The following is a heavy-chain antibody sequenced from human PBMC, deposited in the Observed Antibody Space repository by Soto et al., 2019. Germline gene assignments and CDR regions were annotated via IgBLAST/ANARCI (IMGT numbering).Heavy chain of an antibody. J-gene: IGHJ4*02. V-gene: IGHV1-3*04. Sequence: QVQLVQSGAEVKKPGASVKVSCKASGYTFTGNAMHWLRQAPGQRLEWMGWINTGNGNTKYSQKFQGRVTITRDTSATTTYMELSSLRSEDTAVYYCAREGYDSSGYPLGYWGQGTLVTGSS. CDR1: GYTFTGNA. D-gene: IGHD3-22*01. CDR3: AREGYDSSGYPLGY. CDR2: INTGNGNT.